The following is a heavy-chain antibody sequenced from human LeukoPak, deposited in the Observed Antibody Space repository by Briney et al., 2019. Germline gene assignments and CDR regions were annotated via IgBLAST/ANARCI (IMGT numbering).Heavy chain of an antibody. CDR1: GLTVGSNY. V-gene: IGHV3-66*02. Sequence: EPGGSLRLSCAASGLTVGSNYMAWVRQAPGRGLEWVSVVYSDGRTKYTDSVRGRFTISRDNSKNTVYLQMYSLRPEDTAVYYCARGPYRPGQWVYFDYWGQGTLVTVSS. J-gene: IGHJ4*02. CDR3: ARGPYRPGQWVYFDY. CDR2: VYSDGRT. D-gene: IGHD1-26*01.